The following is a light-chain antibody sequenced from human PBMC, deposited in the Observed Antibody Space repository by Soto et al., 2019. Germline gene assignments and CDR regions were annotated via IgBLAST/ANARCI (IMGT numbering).Light chain of an antibody. CDR2: DAS. J-gene: IGKJ1*01. Sequence: DIQMTQSPSTLSASVGDRVTIACRASQSISSWLAWYQQKPGKAPKLLIYDASSLEGGVPSRFSGSGSGTEFTLTISSLQPDDFATYYCQQYNSYSWTFGHGTKVEIK. CDR1: QSISSW. CDR3: QQYNSYSWT. V-gene: IGKV1-5*01.